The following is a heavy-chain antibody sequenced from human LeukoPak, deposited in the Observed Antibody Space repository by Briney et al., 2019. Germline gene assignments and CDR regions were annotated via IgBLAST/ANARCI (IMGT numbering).Heavy chain of an antibody. J-gene: IGHJ4*02. V-gene: IGHV1-24*01. CDR1: GYTLTELS. Sequence: GAPVKVSCKVSGYTLTELSMHWVRQAPGKGLEWMGGFDPEDGETIYAQKFQGRVTMTEDTSTDTAYMELSSLRSEDTAVYYCATRGELIGVEGPKAFDYWGQGTLVTVSS. CDR3: ATRGELIGVEGPKAFDY. CDR2: FDPEDGET. D-gene: IGHD1-26*01.